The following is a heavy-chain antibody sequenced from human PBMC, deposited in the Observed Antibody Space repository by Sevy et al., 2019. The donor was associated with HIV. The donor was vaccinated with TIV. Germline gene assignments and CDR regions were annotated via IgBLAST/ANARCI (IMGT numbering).Heavy chain of an antibody. CDR3: TTYLFLEWLYIDY. V-gene: IGHV3-15*01. D-gene: IGHD3-3*01. J-gene: IGHJ4*02. CDR2: IKSKTDGGTT. Sequence: GGSLRLSCAASGFTFSNAWMSWVRQAPGKGLEWVGRIKSKTDGGTTDYAAPVKGRFTISRDDSKNTLYLQMNSLKTEDTAVYYCTTYLFLEWLYIDYWGQGTLVTVSS. CDR1: GFTFSNAW.